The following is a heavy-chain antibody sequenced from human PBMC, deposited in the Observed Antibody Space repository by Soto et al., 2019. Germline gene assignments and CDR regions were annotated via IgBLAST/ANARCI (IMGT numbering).Heavy chain of an antibody. D-gene: IGHD3-16*02. CDR2: ISGSGSST. CDR1: GFTFSSYA. Sequence: EVQLLESGGGLVQPGGSLRLSCAASGFTFSSYAMSWVRQAPGKGLEWVSAISGSGSSTYYADSVTGRFTISRDKSKNRRAQQPNSVRAEDTAGYDCAKGVGDYGWGSYRQQPFYFDYWGQGTLVTVSS. J-gene: IGHJ4*02. CDR3: AKGVGDYGWGSYRQQPFYFDY. V-gene: IGHV3-23*01.